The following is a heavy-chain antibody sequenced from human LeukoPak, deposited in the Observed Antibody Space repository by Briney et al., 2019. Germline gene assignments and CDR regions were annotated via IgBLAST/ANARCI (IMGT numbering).Heavy chain of an antibody. CDR1: GFTFSTYT. V-gene: IGHV3-64*01. J-gene: IGHJ4*02. CDR3: ARDAGYVRFDF. Sequence: GGSLRLSCAASGFTFSTYTMHWVRQAPGKGLEYVSSISGNGGSREYANSVKGRFTISRDNSRNTLYLQMGSLRAEDMAVYYCARDAGYVRFDFWGQGTPATVSS. CDR2: ISGNGGSR. D-gene: IGHD5-18*01.